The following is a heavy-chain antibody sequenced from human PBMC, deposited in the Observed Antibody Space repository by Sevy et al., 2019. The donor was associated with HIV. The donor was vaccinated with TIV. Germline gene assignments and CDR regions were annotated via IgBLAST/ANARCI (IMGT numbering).Heavy chain of an antibody. J-gene: IGHJ4*02. CDR3: ARGQFGGVIVTEYYFDY. CDR2: ISSSSSTI. CDR1: GFTFSSYS. Sequence: GGSLRLSCAASGFTFSSYSMNWVRQAPGKGLEWVSYISSSSSTIYYAASVKGRFTISRDNAKNSLYLQMNSLRAEETAVYYCARGQFGGVIVTEYYFDYWGQGTLVTVSS. V-gene: IGHV3-48*01. D-gene: IGHD3-16*02.